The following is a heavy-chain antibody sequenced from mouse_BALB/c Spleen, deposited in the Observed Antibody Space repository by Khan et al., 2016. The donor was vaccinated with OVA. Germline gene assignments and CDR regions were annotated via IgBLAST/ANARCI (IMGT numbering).Heavy chain of an antibody. CDR2: LHPGSGGI. D-gene: IGHD1-2*01. CDR1: GYTFTDYE. Sequence: QVQLQQSGAELVRPGASVKLSCKALGYTFTDYEIHWVKQTPVHGLEWIGALHPGSGGIAYTQKFKGKATLTADTSSSTAYMELSSLTSEDSAVYYCTRCPFHYYVYGFAYWGQGTLVTGSA. V-gene: IGHV1-15*01. J-gene: IGHJ3*01. CDR3: TRCPFHYYVYGFAY.